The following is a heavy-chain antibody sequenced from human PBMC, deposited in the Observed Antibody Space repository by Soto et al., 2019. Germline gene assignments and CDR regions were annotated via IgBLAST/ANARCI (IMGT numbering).Heavy chain of an antibody. CDR2: ISSNSAYI. Sequence: LRLSCAASGFAFRSFTMNWVRQAPGKGLEWVSTISSNSAYIYYTDALRGRFTISRDNAKNSLHLQMNSLGAEDTAVYYCTRDASRDSSARGWFDPWGPGTLVTVSS. CDR3: TRDASRDSSARGWFDP. CDR1: GFAFRSFT. J-gene: IGHJ5*02. D-gene: IGHD6-13*01. V-gene: IGHV3-21*01.